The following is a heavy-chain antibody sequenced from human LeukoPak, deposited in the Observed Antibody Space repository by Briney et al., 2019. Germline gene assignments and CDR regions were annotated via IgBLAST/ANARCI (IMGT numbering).Heavy chain of an antibody. D-gene: IGHD3-10*01. V-gene: IGHV3-74*01. CDR2: INSDGSST. CDR3: AREDGSGSYYTEYYFDY. Sequence: GGSLRLSCGASGFSFTMAWTSWVRQAPGKGLVWVSRINSDGSSTSYADSVKGRFTISRDNAKNTLYLQMNSLRVEDTAVYYCAREDGSGSYYTEYYFDYWGQGTLVTVSS. J-gene: IGHJ4*02. CDR1: GFSFTMAW.